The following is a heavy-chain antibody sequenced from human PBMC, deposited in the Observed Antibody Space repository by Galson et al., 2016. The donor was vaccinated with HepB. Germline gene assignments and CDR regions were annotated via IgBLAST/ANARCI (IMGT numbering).Heavy chain of an antibody. D-gene: IGHD3-16*01. CDR2: ISDSGGST. J-gene: IGHJ4*02. CDR3: TRNWGGLNF. V-gene: IGHV3-23*01. CDR1: GFTFSSYD. Sequence: SLRLSCAASGFTFSSYDMSWVRQAPGRGLEWVSGISDSGGSTYYADSVKGRFTISRANSDNTLYLQMNSLRVKDTAVYYCTRNWGGLNFWGQGTLVTVSS.